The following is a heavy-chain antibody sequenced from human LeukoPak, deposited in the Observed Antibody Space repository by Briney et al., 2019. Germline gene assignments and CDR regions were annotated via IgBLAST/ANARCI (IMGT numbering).Heavy chain of an antibody. CDR3: ARVEISGSYGTFDI. Sequence: ASVKVSCKASGFTFTSYYMHWVRHAPGQGLEWMAMISPSGGSTRYAQKFQGRVTLSRVTSTSTVYMELSSLRSEDAALFYCARVEISGSYGTFDIWGQGTMVTVSS. V-gene: IGHV1-46*01. CDR1: GFTFTSYY. D-gene: IGHD3-10*01. CDR2: ISPSGGST. J-gene: IGHJ3*02.